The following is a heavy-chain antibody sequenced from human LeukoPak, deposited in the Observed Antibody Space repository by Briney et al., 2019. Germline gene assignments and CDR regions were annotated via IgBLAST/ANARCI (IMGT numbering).Heavy chain of an antibody. CDR3: ARSWYYDILTGPYYFDY. V-gene: IGHV4-59*01. Sequence: SETLSLTCTVSGGSISSYYWSWIRQPPGKGLEWIGYIYYSGSTNYNPSLKSRVTISVDTSKNQFSLKLSSVTAADTAVYYCARSWYYDILTGPYYFDYWGQGTLVTVSS. CDR1: GGSISSYY. CDR2: IYYSGST. D-gene: IGHD3-9*01. J-gene: IGHJ4*02.